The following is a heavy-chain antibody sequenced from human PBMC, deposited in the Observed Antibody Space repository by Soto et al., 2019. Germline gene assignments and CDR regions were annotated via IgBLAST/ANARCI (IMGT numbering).Heavy chain of an antibody. J-gene: IGHJ4*02. Sequence: QVHLQESGSRLVKASQTLSLNWAVSGDSISSGGYSWSWIRQPPGKGLEWIGYIYHSGSASYNPSLKSRVTISVDGSKNHFSLQLSSVTAADTAVYYCARGRLLPAVNFDYWGQGTLVTVSS. CDR1: GDSISSGGYS. V-gene: IGHV4-30-2*01. D-gene: IGHD2-2*01. CDR3: ARGRLLPAVNFDY. CDR2: IYHSGSA.